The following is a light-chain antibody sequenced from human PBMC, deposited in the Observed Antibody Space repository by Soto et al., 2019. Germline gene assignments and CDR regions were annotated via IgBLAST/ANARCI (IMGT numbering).Light chain of an antibody. CDR2: RNN. CDR1: NSNIGSDH. J-gene: IGLJ3*02. Sequence: QAVVTQPPSASGTPGQRVTISCSGSNSNIGSDHVFWFQQLPGTAPKLLIYRNNLRPSGVPDRFSGSKSGTSASLAISGLRSEDEADYYCATWDESLSGWVFGGGTKVTVL. CDR3: ATWDESLSGWV. V-gene: IGLV1-47*01.